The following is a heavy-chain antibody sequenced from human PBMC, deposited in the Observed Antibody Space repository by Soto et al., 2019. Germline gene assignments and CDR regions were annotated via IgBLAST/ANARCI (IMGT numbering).Heavy chain of an antibody. Sequence: PSETLSLTCSVSGDAISNYYWSWIRQTPGKGLEWIGCVHDSGSTDYNPSLKTRLTMSLDRSNNQFSLTLNSVTAADTAVYYCARAQFDSGSGRYNNLMFDPWGQGIQVTVSS. J-gene: IGHJ5*02. CDR2: VHDSGST. CDR1: GDAISNYY. D-gene: IGHD3-10*01. CDR3: ARAQFDSGSGRYNNLMFDP. V-gene: IGHV4-59*12.